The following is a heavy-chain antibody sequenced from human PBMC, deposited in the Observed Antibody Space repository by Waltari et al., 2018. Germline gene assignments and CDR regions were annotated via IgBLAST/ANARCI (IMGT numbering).Heavy chain of an antibody. CDR2: ICRGGST. V-gene: IGHV3-53*01. CDR1: GFTVSRNY. D-gene: IGHD3-3*01. Sequence: EFQLVESGGGLIQPGGSLRLPCAASGFTVSRNYMSWVRKAPGKGLEGVSVICRGGSTNSADSVKGRFTISRDNSKNTLYLQMNSLRAEDTAVYYCARGSPTIFGVDPIDYWGQGTLVTVSS. CDR3: ARGSPTIFGVDPIDY. J-gene: IGHJ4*02.